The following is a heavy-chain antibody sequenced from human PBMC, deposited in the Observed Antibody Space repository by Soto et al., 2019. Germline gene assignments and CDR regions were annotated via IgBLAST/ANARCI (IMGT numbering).Heavy chain of an antibody. J-gene: IGHJ4*02. Sequence: EVHLLESGGVLVQPGGSLRLSCAASGFAFGNYAMNWVRQAPGKGLEWVSSISGSGGSTFYADSLRGRFTISRDNSKNTLFRQMKSLRAGDTAIYYCAKSVGETTCAGAGTHWGQGTLVTVSS. CDR2: ISGSGGST. D-gene: IGHD1-26*01. CDR1: GFAFGNYA. V-gene: IGHV3-23*01. CDR3: AKSVGETTCAGAGTH.